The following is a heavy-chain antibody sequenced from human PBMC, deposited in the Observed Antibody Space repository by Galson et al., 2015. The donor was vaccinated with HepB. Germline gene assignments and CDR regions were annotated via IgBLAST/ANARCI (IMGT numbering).Heavy chain of an antibody. CDR2: VHHSGAA. D-gene: IGHD3/OR15-3a*01. CDR3: TRVFGQKCGGTTCFLSAFDI. Sequence: LSLTCSVSGASMNTDYWTWIRQSPGQRLEWVGYVHHSGAANYNPSLKSRVTMSIDTSKNHFSLNLRSVTAADTAMYFCTRVFGQKCGGTTCFLSAFDIWGPGTRVIVSS. CDR1: GASMNTDY. V-gene: IGHV4-59*12. J-gene: IGHJ3*02.